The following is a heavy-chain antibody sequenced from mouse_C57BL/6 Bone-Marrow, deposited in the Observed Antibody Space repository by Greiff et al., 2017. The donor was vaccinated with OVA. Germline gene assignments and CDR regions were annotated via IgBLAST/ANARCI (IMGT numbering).Heavy chain of an antibody. CDR2: IYWDDDK. CDR3: ARSLLDGTTDY. Sequence: QVQLKESGPGILQSSQTLSLTCSFSGFSLSTSGMGVSWIRQPSGKGLEWLAHIYWDDDKRYNPSLKSRPSISKDTSRNQVLRKITSVNTADTATYYGARSLLDGTTDYWGQGTTLTVSS. CDR1: GFSLSTSGMG. D-gene: IGHD1-1*01. J-gene: IGHJ2*01. V-gene: IGHV8-12*01.